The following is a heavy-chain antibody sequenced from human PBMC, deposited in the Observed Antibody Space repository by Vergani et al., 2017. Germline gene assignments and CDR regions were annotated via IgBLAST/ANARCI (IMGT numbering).Heavy chain of an antibody. CDR2: INHSGST. J-gene: IGHJ5*02. CDR3: ARGGSVLLWFWEHMRFDP. Sequence: QVQLQQWGAGLLKPSETLSLTCAVYGGSFSGYYWSWIRQPPGKGLEWIGEINHSGSTTYNPSLKSRVTISVDTSKNQFYLKLSSVTAADTAVYYCARGGSVLLWFWEHMRFDPWGQGTLVTVSS. V-gene: IGHV4-34*01. CDR1: GGSFSGYY. D-gene: IGHD3-10*01.